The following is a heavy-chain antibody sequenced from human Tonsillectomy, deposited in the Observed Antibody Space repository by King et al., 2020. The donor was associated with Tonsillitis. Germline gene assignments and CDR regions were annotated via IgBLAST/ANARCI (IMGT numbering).Heavy chain of an antibody. CDR3: AKEGSSISWYYYYGMDV. CDR1: GFTFSIYA. J-gene: IGHJ6*02. V-gene: IGHV3-23*04. Sequence: VQLVESGGGLVQPGGSLRLSCAASGFTFSIYAMSWVRQAPGKGLEWVSAISGSGGSTYYADSVKGRFTISRDNSKNTLYLQMNSLRAEDTAVYYCAKEGSSISWYYYYGMDVWGQGTTVTVSS. D-gene: IGHD6-13*01. CDR2: ISGSGGST.